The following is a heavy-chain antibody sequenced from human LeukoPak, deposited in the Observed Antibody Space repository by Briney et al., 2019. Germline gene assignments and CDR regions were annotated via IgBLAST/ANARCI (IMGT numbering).Heavy chain of an antibody. V-gene: IGHV1-2*02. D-gene: IGHD3-10*01. CDR3: ASTMVRGVDY. J-gene: IGHJ4*02. CDR2: INPNSGGT. Sequence: ASVKVSCKASGYTFTGYYMHWVRQAPGQGLEWMGWINPNSGGTNYAQKFQGRVTITRDTSASTAYMELSSLRSEDTAVYYCASTMVRGVDYWGQGTLVTVSS. CDR1: GYTFTGYY.